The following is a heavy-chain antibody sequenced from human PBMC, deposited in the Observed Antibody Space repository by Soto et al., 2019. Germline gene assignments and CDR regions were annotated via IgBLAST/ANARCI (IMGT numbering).Heavy chain of an antibody. CDR3: ARHEYSSSWYLRYYFDY. D-gene: IGHD6-13*01. J-gene: IGHJ4*02. CDR2: IYYSGST. V-gene: IGHV4-61*01. Sequence: PSETLSLTCTVSGGSVSSGSYYWSWIRQPPGKGLEWIGYIYYSGSTNYNPSLKSRVTIPVDTSKNQFSLKLSSVTAADTAVYYCARHEYSSSWYLRYYFDYWGQGTLVTVSS. CDR1: GGSVSSGSYY.